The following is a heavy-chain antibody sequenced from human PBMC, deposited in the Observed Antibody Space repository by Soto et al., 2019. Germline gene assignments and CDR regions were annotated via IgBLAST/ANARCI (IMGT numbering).Heavy chain of an antibody. D-gene: IGHD4-4*01. CDR1: GFTFDDYA. CDR3: AKDQHLTTSAFDI. V-gene: IGHV3-9*01. J-gene: IGHJ3*02. CDR2: ISWNSGSI. Sequence: GGSLRLSCAASGFTFDDYAMHWVRQAPGKGLEWVSGISWNSGSIGYADSVKGRFTISRDNAKNSLYLQMNSLRAEDTALYYCAKDQHLTTSAFDIWGQGTMVTVSS.